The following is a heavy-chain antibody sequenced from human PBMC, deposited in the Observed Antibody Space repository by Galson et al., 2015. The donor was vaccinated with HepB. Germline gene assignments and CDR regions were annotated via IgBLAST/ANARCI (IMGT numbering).Heavy chain of an antibody. D-gene: IGHD3-22*01. J-gene: IGHJ4*02. Sequence: SVKVSCKASGYTFSSYSIAWVRQAPGQGLEWVGWVSPYNRDTNYARKLQGRVTITTDTSTNTAYMELRSLRSDDTAVYYCARGLRRTYYYDNSGYLYWGQGTLVTVSS. CDR3: ARGLRRTYYYDNSGYLY. V-gene: IGHV1-18*01. CDR2: VSPYNRDT. CDR1: GYTFSSYS.